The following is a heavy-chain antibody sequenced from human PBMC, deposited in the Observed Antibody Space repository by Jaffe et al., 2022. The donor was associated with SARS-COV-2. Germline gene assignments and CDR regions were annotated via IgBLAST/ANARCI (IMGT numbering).Heavy chain of an antibody. Sequence: EVQLLESGGGLVQPGGSLRLSCAASGFTFSSYAMSWVRQAPGKGLEWVSAISGSGGSTYYADSVKGRFTISRDNSKNTLYLQMNSLRAEDTAVYYCAKVFRGSGYDGGPLDYWGQGTLVTVSS. J-gene: IGHJ4*02. D-gene: IGHD5-12*01. CDR1: GFTFSSYA. V-gene: IGHV3-23*01. CDR3: AKVFRGSGYDGGPLDY. CDR2: ISGSGGST.